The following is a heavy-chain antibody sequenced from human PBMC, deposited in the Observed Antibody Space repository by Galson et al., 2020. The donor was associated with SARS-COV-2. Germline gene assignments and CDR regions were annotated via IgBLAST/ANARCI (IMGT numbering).Heavy chain of an antibody. CDR3: AKERGYYYGMDV. CDR1: GFTFDDYA. Sequence: GGSLRLSFAASGFTFDDYAMHWVRQAPGKGLEWVSGISWNSGSIGYTDSVKGRFTISRDNAKNSLYLQMNSLRAEDTALYYCAKERGYYYGMDVWGQGTTVTVSS. CDR2: ISWNSGSI. V-gene: IGHV3-9*01. J-gene: IGHJ6*02.